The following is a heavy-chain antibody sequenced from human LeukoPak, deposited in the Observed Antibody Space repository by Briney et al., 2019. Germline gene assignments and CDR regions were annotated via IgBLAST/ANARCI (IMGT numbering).Heavy chain of an antibody. D-gene: IGHD4-17*01. CDR3: AKDLETTVTTGAFDI. V-gene: IGHV3-23*01. CDR1: GFTFSSYA. Sequence: RPGGSLRLSCAASGFTFSSYAMSWVRQAPGKGLQWVSTISGRSTTHYADSVKGRFTISRDNSKNTLYLQMNSLRAEDTAVYYCAKDLETTVTTGAFDIWGQGTMVTVSS. J-gene: IGHJ3*02. CDR2: ISGRSTT.